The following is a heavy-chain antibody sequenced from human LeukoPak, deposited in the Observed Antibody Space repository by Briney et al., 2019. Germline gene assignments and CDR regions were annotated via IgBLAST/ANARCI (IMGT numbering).Heavy chain of an antibody. V-gene: IGHV3-30*04. CDR3: ARARVTIDY. CDR1: GFTFSSYA. J-gene: IGHJ4*02. CDR2: ISYDGSNK. Sequence: PGGSLRLSCAASGFTFSSYAMHWVRQAPGKGLEWVAVISYDGSNKYYADSVKGRFTISRDNSKNTLYLQMNSLRAEDTAVYYCARARVTIDYWGQGTLVTVSS.